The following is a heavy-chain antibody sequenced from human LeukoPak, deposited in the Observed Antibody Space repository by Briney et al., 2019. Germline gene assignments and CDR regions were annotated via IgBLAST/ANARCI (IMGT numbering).Heavy chain of an antibody. V-gene: IGHV1-46*01. CDR1: GYTFTSYH. Sequence: ASVKVSCKASGYTFTSYHMHWVRQAPGQGLEIMGIINPSGGSTTYAQKFQGRVTMTRDTSTSPVYMELSSLRSEDTAVYYCAKLAAAGTAHYYFDYWGQGTLVTVSS. D-gene: IGHD6-13*01. CDR3: AKLAAAGTAHYYFDY. CDR2: INPSGGST. J-gene: IGHJ4*02.